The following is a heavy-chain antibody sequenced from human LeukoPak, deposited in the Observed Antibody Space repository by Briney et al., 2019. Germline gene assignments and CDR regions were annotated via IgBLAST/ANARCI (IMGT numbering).Heavy chain of an antibody. CDR2: INTNTGNP. J-gene: IGHJ4*02. V-gene: IGHV7-4-1*02. CDR1: GYTFTSYA. D-gene: IGHD3-3*01. Sequence: ASVKVSCKASGYTFTSYAMNWVRQAPGQGLEWMGWINTNTGNPTYAQGFTGRFVFSLDTSVSTAYLQISSLKAEDTAVYYCARGGLLEWLPLIDYWGQGTLVTVSS. CDR3: ARGGLLEWLPLIDY.